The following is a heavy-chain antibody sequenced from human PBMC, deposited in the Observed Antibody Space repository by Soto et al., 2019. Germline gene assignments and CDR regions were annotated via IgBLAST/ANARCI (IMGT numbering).Heavy chain of an antibody. CDR2: IIPILGIA. CDR1: GGTFSRYT. CDR3: ARDLTRQHYCSGGSCYTNWFDP. Sequence: QVQLVQSGAEVKKPGSSVKVSCKASGGTFSRYTISWVRQAPGQGLEWMGRIIPILGIANYAHKFHGRVTITAEKSTSTAYMELRILRSEDTAVYSCARDLTRQHYCSGGSCYTNWFDPWGQGTLVTVSS. D-gene: IGHD2-15*01. J-gene: IGHJ5*02. V-gene: IGHV1-69*08.